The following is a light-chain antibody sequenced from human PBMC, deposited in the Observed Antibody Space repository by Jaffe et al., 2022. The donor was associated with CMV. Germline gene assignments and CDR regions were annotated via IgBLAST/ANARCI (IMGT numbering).Light chain of an antibody. J-gene: IGKJ5*01. CDR1: QAISTH. CDR2: ASS. Sequence: DIQLTQSPSFMSASVGDRVTITCRASQAISTHLAWYRQRPGTAPELLIYASSTLQRGVPSRFSGSGSGTDFTLTISTLQPEDFATYYCQQLNSYPRTFGQGTRLEIK. V-gene: IGKV1-9*01. CDR3: QQLNSYPRT.